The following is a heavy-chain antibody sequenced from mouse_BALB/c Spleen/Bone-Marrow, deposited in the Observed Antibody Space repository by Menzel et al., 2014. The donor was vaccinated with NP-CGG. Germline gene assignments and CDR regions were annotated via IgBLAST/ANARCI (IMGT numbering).Heavy chain of an antibody. Sequence: QAQLKESGPELVKPGASVKISCKASGYAFSSSWMNWVKQRPGQGLEWIGRIYPGDGDTNYNGKFKGKATLTADKSSSTAYMQLSSLTSVDSAVYFCARSDGYRAMDYWSQGTSVTVYS. V-gene: IGHV1-82*01. CDR1: GYAFSSSW. J-gene: IGHJ4*01. D-gene: IGHD2-3*01. CDR3: ARSDGYRAMDY. CDR2: IYPGDGDT.